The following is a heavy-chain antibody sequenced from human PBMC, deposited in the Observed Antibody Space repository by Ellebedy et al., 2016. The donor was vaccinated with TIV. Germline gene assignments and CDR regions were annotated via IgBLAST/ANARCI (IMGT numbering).Heavy chain of an antibody. J-gene: IGHJ4*02. V-gene: IGHV3-9*01. CDR3: AREGSGCDY. Sequence: GGSLRLSCAASGFTFDDYAMHWVRQAPGKGLEWVSGISWNSGSIGYADSVKGRFTISRDNAKNSLYLQMNSLRAEDTAVYYCAREGSGCDYWGQGTLVTVSS. CDR1: GFTFDDYA. CDR2: ISWNSGSI. D-gene: IGHD6-19*01.